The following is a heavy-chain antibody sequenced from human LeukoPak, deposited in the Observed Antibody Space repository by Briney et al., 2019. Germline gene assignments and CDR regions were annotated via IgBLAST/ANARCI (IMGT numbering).Heavy chain of an antibody. V-gene: IGHV4-59*01. J-gene: IGHJ4*02. D-gene: IGHD5-24*01. CDR2: IYYSGST. CDR3: AREGDGYNPSFDY. Sequence: SETLSLTCNVSGGSISSYYWSWIRQPPGKGLEWIGYIYYSGSTNYNPSLKSRVTISVDTSKNQFSLKLSSVTAADTAVYYCAREGDGYNPSFDYWGQGTLVTVSS. CDR1: GGSISSYY.